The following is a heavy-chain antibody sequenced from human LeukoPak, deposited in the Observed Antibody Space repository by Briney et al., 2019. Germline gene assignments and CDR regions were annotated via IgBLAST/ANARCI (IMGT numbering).Heavy chain of an antibody. CDR3: TRDLVGYYYDSSGYLGGAFGI. D-gene: IGHD3-22*01. CDR2: IRSKAYGGTT. J-gene: IGHJ3*02. CDR1: GFTFGDYA. V-gene: IGHV3-49*04. Sequence: GGSLRLSCTASGFTFGDYAMSWVRQAPGKGLEWVGFIRSKAYGGTTEYAASVKGRFTISRDDSKSIAYLQMNSLKTEDSAVYYCTRDLVGYYYDSSGYLGGAFGIWGQGTMVTVSS.